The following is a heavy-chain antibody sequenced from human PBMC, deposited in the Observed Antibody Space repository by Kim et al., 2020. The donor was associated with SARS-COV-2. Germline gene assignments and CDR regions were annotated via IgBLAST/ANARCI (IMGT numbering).Heavy chain of an antibody. Sequence: ASVKVSCKASGYTFTSNHMHWVRQAPGQGLEWMGIINPSGGSTTYAQKFQGRVTMTRDTSTTTDYMELSSLTSEDTSVYYCARDFHGSWTIDYWSQGTVVTVSS. V-gene: IGHV1-46*01. CDR3: ARDFHGSWTIDY. J-gene: IGHJ4*02. CDR1: GYTFTSNH. D-gene: IGHD2-15*01. CDR2: INPSGGST.